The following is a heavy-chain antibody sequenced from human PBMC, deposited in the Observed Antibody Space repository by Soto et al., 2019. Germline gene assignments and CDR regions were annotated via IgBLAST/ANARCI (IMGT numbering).Heavy chain of an antibody. D-gene: IGHD5-18*01. CDR3: AKGGYIYGLDP. CDR2: ISEGGDNA. V-gene: IGHV3-23*01. Sequence: VGSLRLSCAASGFPFNSYAMSWVRQAPGKGPEWVSAISEGGDNAFYAASVQGRFTISRDNSYNILYLQMNSLRAEDTALYFCAKGGYIYGLDPWGQGTLVTVSS. CDR1: GFPFNSYA. J-gene: IGHJ5*02.